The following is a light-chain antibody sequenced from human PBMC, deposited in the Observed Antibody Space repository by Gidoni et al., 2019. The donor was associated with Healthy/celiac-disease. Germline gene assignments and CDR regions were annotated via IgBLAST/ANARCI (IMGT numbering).Light chain of an antibody. CDR3: SSYTSSSTLEV. J-gene: IGLJ2*01. Sequence: QSALTPPASVSGSPGQSITISCTGTSSDVGGYNYVSWYQQHPGKAPKLMIYDVSNRPSGVSNRFSGSKSGNTASLTISGLQAEDEADYYCSSYTSSSTLEVFGGGTKLTV. CDR1: SSDVGGYNY. CDR2: DVS. V-gene: IGLV2-14*01.